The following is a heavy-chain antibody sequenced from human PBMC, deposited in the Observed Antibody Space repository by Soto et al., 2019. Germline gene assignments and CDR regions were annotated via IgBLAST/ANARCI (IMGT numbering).Heavy chain of an antibody. Sequence: SETLSLTCTVSGGSISSSSYYWGWIRQPPGKGLEWIGSIYYSGSTYYNPSLKSRVTISVDTSKNQFSLKLSSVTAADTAVYYCARADCSGGSCYPDPSFDYWGQGTLVTVSS. CDR1: GGSISSSSYY. CDR2: IYYSGST. V-gene: IGHV4-39*01. D-gene: IGHD2-15*01. J-gene: IGHJ4*02. CDR3: ARADCSGGSCYPDPSFDY.